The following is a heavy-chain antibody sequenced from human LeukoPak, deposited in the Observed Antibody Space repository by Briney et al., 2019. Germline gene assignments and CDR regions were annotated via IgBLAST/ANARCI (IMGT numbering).Heavy chain of an antibody. J-gene: IGHJ3*02. Sequence: GGSLRLSCAASGFTVSSNYMSWVRQAPGKGLEWVSVIYSGGSTYYADSVKGRFTISRDNSKNTLYLQMNSLRAEDTAVYYCAKDQAYYDFWSGYPVGGDAFDIWGQGSMVTVSS. CDR3: AKDQAYYDFWSGYPVGGDAFDI. CDR2: IYSGGST. D-gene: IGHD3-3*01. V-gene: IGHV3-66*01. CDR1: GFTVSSNY.